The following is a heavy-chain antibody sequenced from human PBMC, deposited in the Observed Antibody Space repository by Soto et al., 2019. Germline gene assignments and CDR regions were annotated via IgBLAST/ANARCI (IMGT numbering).Heavy chain of an antibody. CDR2: IYCSGST. CDR3: ATVETTETNDGCYFNGTGV. V-gene: IGHV4-59*01. J-gene: IGHJ6*01. D-gene: IGHD4-17*01. CDR1: GATISVYY. Sequence: PSETLSLTCTVSGATISVYYWSLMRQPPGEGLEWIGYIYCSGSTSYNPSLKSRVTISLDMSKNQFSLKLRSVTAADTAVYYCATVETTETNDGCYFNGTGVCRQGPGVAVSS.